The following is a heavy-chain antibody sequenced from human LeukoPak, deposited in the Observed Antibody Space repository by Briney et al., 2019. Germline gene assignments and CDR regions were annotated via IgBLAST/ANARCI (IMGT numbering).Heavy chain of an antibody. CDR1: GYTFTGYY. Sequence: ASVKVSCKASGYTFTGYYMHWLRQAPGQGLEWMGWINPNSGGTNYAQKFQGRVTMTRDTSISTAYMELSRLRSDDTAVYYCAVPPPCSSTSCYNGFDYWGQGTLVTVSS. J-gene: IGHJ4*02. CDR3: AVPPPCSSTSCYNGFDY. CDR2: INPNSGGT. D-gene: IGHD2-2*02. V-gene: IGHV1-2*02.